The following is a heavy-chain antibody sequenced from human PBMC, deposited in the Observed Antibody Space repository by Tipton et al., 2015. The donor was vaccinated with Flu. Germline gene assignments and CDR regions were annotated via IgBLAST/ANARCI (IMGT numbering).Heavy chain of an antibody. CDR1: GYSISSGYY. D-gene: IGHD1-26*01. J-gene: IGHJ2*01. Sequence: LRLSCIVSGYSISSGYYWGWIRQPAGKGLEWIGRIYPSGNTNYNPSLQSRVTMSVDTSRNQFSLSLTSVTAADAAIYYCARSGSYHHYYFDLWGRGTLVSVSS. CDR2: IYPSGNT. CDR3: ARSGSYHHYYFDL. V-gene: IGHV4-61*02.